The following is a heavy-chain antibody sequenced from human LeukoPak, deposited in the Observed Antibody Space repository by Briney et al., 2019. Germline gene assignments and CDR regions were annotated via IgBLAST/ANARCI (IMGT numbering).Heavy chain of an antibody. CDR2: ITWNAGTT. CDR3: ARDLTLKGVCDY. CDR1: GFTFDDYG. V-gene: IGHV3-20*04. J-gene: IGHJ4*02. Sequence: PGGSLRLSCAASGFTFDDYGMSWVRQAPGKGLEWVSGITWNAGTTNYAASVKGRFTISRDNAKNSLYLQMNSLRAEDTALYYCARDLTLKGVCDYWGQGTLVTVSS. D-gene: IGHD2-8*01.